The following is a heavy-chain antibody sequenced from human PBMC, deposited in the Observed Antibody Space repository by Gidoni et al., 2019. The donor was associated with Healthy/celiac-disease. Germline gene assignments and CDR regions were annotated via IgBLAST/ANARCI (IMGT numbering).Heavy chain of an antibody. Sequence: QVQLLQSGAEVKKPGASVKVSCKASGYTFTSYAITWVRQATGQGLEWMGWMNPNSGNTGYAQKFQGRVTMTRNTSISTAYMELSSLRSEDTAVYYCARGGISGYSYGYLRYYYYYYGMDVWGQGTTVTVSS. V-gene: IGHV1-8*01. CDR2: MNPNSGNT. D-gene: IGHD5-18*01. J-gene: IGHJ6*02. CDR3: ARGGISGYSYGYLRYYYYYYGMDV. CDR1: GYTFTSYA.